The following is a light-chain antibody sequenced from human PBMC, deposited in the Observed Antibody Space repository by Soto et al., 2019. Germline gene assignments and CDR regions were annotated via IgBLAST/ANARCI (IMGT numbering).Light chain of an antibody. Sequence: QSALTQPASVSGSPGQSITISCTGTSSDVGAYNYVSWYQQYPGKAPKLIIHDVTNRPSGVSNRFSGSKSGNTASLTISGLQADDEADYYCSSYSNSDNMMIFGGGTKLTVL. CDR1: SSDVGAYNY. V-gene: IGLV2-14*03. CDR3: SSYSNSDNMMI. CDR2: DVT. J-gene: IGLJ2*01.